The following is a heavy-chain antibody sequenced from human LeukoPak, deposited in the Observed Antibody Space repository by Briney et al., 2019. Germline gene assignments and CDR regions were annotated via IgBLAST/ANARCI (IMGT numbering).Heavy chain of an antibody. V-gene: IGHV3-48*04. CDR3: ARGLGLELRVA. CDR1: GFTFSSYG. CDR2: VSPSSSSI. D-gene: IGHD1-7*01. Sequence: GGSLRLSCAASGFTFSSYGMNWVRQAPGTGLEWVSYVSPSSSSIYYADSVKGRFTISRDNAKNSLYLQMNSLRAEDTALYYCARGLGLELRVAGGQGTLVTVSS. J-gene: IGHJ4*02.